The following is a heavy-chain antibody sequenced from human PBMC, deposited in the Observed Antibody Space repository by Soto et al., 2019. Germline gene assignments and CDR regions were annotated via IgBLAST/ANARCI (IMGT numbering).Heavy chain of an antibody. D-gene: IGHD3-3*01. V-gene: IGHV4-4*02. CDR2: IYHSGST. J-gene: IGHJ4*02. CDR3: ASLSSTIFGVAIGIEY. Sequence: SETLSLTCAVSGGSISSSNWWSWVRQPPGKGLEWIGEIYHSGSTNYNPSLKSRVTISVDKSKNQFSLKLSSVTAADTAVYYCASLSSTIFGVAIGIEYWGQGTLVTVS. CDR1: GGSISSSNW.